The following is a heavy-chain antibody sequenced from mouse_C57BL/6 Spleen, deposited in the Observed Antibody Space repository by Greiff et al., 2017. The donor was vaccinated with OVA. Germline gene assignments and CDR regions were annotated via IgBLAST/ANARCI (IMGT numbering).Heavy chain of an antibody. D-gene: IGHD1-2*01. CDR3: AKHYDY. CDR1: GYTFTSYW. J-gene: IGHJ2*01. CDR2: IAPSDSYT. Sequence: QVQLQQPGAELVKPGASVKLSCKASGYTFTSYWMQWVKQRPGQGLEWIGEIAPSDSYTNYNQKFKGKAPLTVDTSASTAYMQLSSLTSEDSAVYYCAKHYDYWGQGTTLTVSS. V-gene: IGHV1-50*01.